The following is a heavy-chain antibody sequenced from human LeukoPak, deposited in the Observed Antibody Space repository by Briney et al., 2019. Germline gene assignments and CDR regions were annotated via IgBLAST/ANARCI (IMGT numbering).Heavy chain of an antibody. Sequence: SETLSLTCTVSGGSISSSSYYWGWIRQPPGKGLEWIGSIYYSGSTYYNPSLKSRVTISVGTSKNQFSLKLSSVTAADTAVYYCARDQTGERDAFDIWGQGTMVTVSS. J-gene: IGHJ3*02. CDR3: ARDQTGERDAFDI. CDR1: GGSISSSSYY. CDR2: IYYSGST. D-gene: IGHD1-1*01. V-gene: IGHV4-39*07.